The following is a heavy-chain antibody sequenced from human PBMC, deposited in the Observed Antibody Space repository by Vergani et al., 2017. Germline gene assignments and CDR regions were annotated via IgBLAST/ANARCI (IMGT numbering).Heavy chain of an antibody. CDR3: ARDSHSWQRVDR. CDR1: GVSVTDYN. V-gene: IGHV4-59*02. J-gene: IGHJ5*02. CDR2: LSTTGGS. D-gene: IGHD6-13*01. Sequence: QAQLQESGPGLVKPSETLSLTCHVFGVSVTDYNCNWIRQAPGKGLEWIGSLSTTGGSTHARHNPSLKSRVSIPVDTSKSQFSLRLTSVTAADSAIYYCARDSHSWQRVDRWVQGLLVAVSS.